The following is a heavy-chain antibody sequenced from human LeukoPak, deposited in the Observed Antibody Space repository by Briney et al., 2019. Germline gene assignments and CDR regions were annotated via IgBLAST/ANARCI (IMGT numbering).Heavy chain of an antibody. V-gene: IGHV3-13*04. J-gene: IGHJ6*02. D-gene: IGHD2-15*01. CDR3: ARGDCSGGSCSSMDV. CDR1: GFTFSTYD. Sequence: GGSLRLSCAASGFTFSTYDMHWVRQATGKGLEWVSGINTAGNTYYPGSVKGRFTISREDAKNSFYLQMNSLRAGETAVYYCARGDCSGGSCSSMDVWGQGTTVTVSS. CDR2: INTAGNT.